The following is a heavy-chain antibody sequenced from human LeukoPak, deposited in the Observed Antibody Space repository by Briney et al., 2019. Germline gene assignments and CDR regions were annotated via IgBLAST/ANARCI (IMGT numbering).Heavy chain of an antibody. D-gene: IGHD3-22*01. J-gene: IGHJ4*02. Sequence: SETLSLTCTVSGGSISSYYWSWIRQPPGKGLEWIGYIYYSGSTNYNPSLKSRVTISVDTSKNQFPLKLSSVTAADTAVYYCAAYDYYDSRYFDYWGQGTLVTVSS. V-gene: IGHV4-59*01. CDR1: GGSISSYY. CDR2: IYYSGST. CDR3: AAYDYYDSRYFDY.